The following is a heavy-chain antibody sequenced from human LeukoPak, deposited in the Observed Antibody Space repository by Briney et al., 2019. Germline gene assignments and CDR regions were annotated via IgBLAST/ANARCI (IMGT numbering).Heavy chain of an antibody. V-gene: IGHV4-59*08. CDR1: GGSTRSDY. CDR2: MYYSGTT. J-gene: IGHJ6*02. CDR3: ARRATYYGMDV. Sequence: SETLSLTCAVSGGSTRSDYWSWLRQPPGKGLEWIGYMYYSGTTNYNPSLKSRVTISADTSKNQFSLKLSSVTAADTAVYYCARRATYYGMDVWGQGTTVTVSS.